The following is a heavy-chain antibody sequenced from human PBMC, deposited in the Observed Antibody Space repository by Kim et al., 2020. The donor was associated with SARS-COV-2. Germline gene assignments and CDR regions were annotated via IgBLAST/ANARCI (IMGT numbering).Heavy chain of an antibody. J-gene: IGHJ4*02. CDR1: GYTFTSYA. CDR2: INAGNGNT. CDR3: ARKIVATIRHSGYYPSPFDY. V-gene: IGHV1-3*01. Sequence: ASVKVSCKASGYTFTSYAMHWVRQAPGQRLEWMGWINAGNGNTKYSQKFQGRVTITRDTSASTAYMELSSLRSEDTAVYYCARKIVATIRHSGYYPSPFDYWGQGTLVTDSS. D-gene: IGHD5-12*01.